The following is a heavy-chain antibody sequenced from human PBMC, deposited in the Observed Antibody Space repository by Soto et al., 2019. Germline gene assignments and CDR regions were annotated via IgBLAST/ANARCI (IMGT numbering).Heavy chain of an antibody. V-gene: IGHV3-23*01. CDR1: GFTFSIYA. CDR2: ISGSGGST. CDR3: AKSPDYYDSSGHPSYYFDY. Sequence: PGGSLRLSCAASGFTFSIYAMSWVRHAPGKGLEWVSAISGSGGSTYYADSVKGRFTISRDNSKNTLYLQMNSLRAEDTAVYYCAKSPDYYDSSGHPSYYFDYWGQGTLVTVSS. D-gene: IGHD3-22*01. J-gene: IGHJ4*02.